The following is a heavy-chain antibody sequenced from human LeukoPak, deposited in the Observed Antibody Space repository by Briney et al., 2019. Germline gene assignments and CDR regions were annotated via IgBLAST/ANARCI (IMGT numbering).Heavy chain of an antibody. J-gene: IGHJ4*02. Sequence: ASVNVSCKASGYTFTNFGFSWVRQAPGQGLEWMGWISAYNGNTNYAQKLQGRITMTTDTSTNTAYMELRSLRSDDTAVYYCSRSGPGSCSGGSCYSNYWGQGTVVSVSS. CDR2: ISAYNGNT. V-gene: IGHV1-18*01. CDR1: GYTFTNFG. D-gene: IGHD2-15*01. CDR3: SRSGPGSCSGGSCYSNY.